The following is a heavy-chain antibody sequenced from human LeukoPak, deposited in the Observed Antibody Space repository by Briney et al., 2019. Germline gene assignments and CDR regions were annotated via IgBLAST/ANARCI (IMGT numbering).Heavy chain of an antibody. CDR3: ARDGLGAVAGPFDY. CDR2: IYYSGST. D-gene: IGHD6-19*01. V-gene: IGHV4-39*07. Sequence: PSETLSLTCTVSGGSISSSSYYWGWIRQPPGKGLEWIGSIYYSGSTYYNPSLKSRVTISVDTSKNQFSLKLSSVTAADTAVYYCARDGLGAVAGPFDYWGQGTLVTVSS. CDR1: GGSISSSSYY. J-gene: IGHJ4*02.